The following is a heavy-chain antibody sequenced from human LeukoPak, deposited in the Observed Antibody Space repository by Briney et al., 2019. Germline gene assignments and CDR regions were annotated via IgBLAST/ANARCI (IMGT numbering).Heavy chain of an antibody. D-gene: IGHD5-18*01. V-gene: IGHV4-4*07. CDR2: IYTSGST. CDR1: GGSISSYY. CDR3: ARRAWIQLWLFIDY. J-gene: IGHJ4*02. Sequence: SETLSLTCTVSGGSISSYYWSWIRQPAGKGLEWIGRIYTSGSTNYNPSLKSRVTISVDTSKNQFSLKLSSVTAADTAVYYCARRAWIQLWLFIDYWGQGTLVTVSS.